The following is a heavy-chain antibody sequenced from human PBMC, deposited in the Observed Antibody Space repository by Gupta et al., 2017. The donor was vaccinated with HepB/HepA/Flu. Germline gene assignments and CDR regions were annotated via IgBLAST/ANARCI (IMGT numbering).Heavy chain of an antibody. CDR1: GFTFNIYA. Sequence: EVQLLESGGGLVQPGGSLRLSCAASGFTFNIYAMGWVRQAPGKGLEWVSLISSTGGSTYYADPVKGRFTISRDNSKNALFLQMNSLRAEDTAVYYCAKDRLAAGTDYWGQGTLVTVSS. CDR2: ISSTGGST. V-gene: IGHV3-23*01. CDR3: AKDRLAAGTDY. J-gene: IGHJ4*02. D-gene: IGHD6-13*01.